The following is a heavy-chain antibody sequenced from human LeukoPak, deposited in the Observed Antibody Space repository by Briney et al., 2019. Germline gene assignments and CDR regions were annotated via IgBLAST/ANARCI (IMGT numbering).Heavy chain of an antibody. CDR3: ARDDPESTTTPFGY. J-gene: IGHJ4*02. CDR1: GFTFSNYA. Sequence: GRSLRLSCAASGFTFSNYAMHWARQAPGKGLEWVAVVSDDGRNKYYADSVKGRFSISRDNSKNTLFLQMNSLRAEDTAIYYCARDDPESTTTPFGYWGQGTLVTVSS. V-gene: IGHV3-30*04. D-gene: IGHD4-17*01. CDR2: VSDDGRNK.